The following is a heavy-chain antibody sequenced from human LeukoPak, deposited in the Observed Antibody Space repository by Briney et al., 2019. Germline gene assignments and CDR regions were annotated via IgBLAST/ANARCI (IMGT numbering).Heavy chain of an antibody. CDR1: GFTDPTNY. CDR3: VRESSGHGCFDY. Sequence: GGSLRLSCAASGFTDPTNYMTWVRQAPGKGLEWVAVISYDGINKYYADSVKGRFTISRDNSKNTLYLQMNSLTAEDTAVYYCVRESSGHGCFDYWGQGTLVTVSS. J-gene: IGHJ4*02. D-gene: IGHD2-8*01. CDR2: ISYDGINK. V-gene: IGHV3-30*03.